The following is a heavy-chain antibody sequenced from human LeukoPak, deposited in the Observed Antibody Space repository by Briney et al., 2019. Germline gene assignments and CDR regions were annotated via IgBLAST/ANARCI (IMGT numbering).Heavy chain of an antibody. D-gene: IGHD3-16*01. CDR3: ARDLGEHVDYFDS. Sequence: GGSLRLSCAASGFTFSSYSMNWVRQAPGKGLEWVSSISSSSSYIYYADSVKGRFTISRDNAQNSLYLQMNSLRAEDTAVYYCARDLGEHVDYFDSWGQGTLVTVSS. CDR2: ISSSSSYI. J-gene: IGHJ4*02. V-gene: IGHV3-21*01. CDR1: GFTFSSYS.